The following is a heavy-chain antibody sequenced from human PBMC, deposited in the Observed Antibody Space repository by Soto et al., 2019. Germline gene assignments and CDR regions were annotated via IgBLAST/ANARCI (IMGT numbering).Heavy chain of an antibody. CDR1: GFTFSSYW. J-gene: IGHJ4*02. CDR3: VRDQGYCRGGTCYSVFDY. D-gene: IGHD2-15*01. Sequence: GGSLRLSCAASGFTFSSYWMNWVRQAPGRGLEWVANIKQDGSEKYYVDSVKGRFTISRDNAKNSLYLQMNSLRAEDTAVYYCVRDQGYCRGGTCYSVFDYWGQGTLVTVSS. CDR2: IKQDGSEK. V-gene: IGHV3-7*01.